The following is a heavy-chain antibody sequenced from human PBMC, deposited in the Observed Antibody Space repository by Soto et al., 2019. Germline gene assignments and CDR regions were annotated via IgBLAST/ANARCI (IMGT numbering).Heavy chain of an antibody. V-gene: IGHV3-30*03. J-gene: IGHJ4*02. CDR3: ARDHLMTTVTTVGY. Sequence: QVQLVESGGGVVQPGRSLRLSCAASGFTFSTYGMHWVRQAPGKGLEWVAVISYDGRNEYYAESVKGRFTISRDNYKNTLYLQMNSLRAEDTDLYYCARDHLMTTVTTVGYWGQGALVTVSS. CDR2: ISYDGRNE. D-gene: IGHD4-17*01. CDR1: GFTFSTYG.